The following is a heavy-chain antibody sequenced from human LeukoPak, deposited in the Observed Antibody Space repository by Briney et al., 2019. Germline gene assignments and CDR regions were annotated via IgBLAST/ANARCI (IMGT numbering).Heavy chain of an antibody. J-gene: IGHJ4*02. D-gene: IGHD3-3*01. CDR3: AKDSDYDFWSGYYPLGY. CDR1: GFTFSSYA. CDR2: ISGSGGST. Sequence: PGGSLRLSGAASGFTFSSYAMSWVRQAPGKGLEWVSAISGSGGSTYYADSVKGRFTISRDNSKNTLYLQMNSLRAEDTAVYYCAKDSDYDFWSGYYPLGYWGQGTLVTVSS. V-gene: IGHV3-23*01.